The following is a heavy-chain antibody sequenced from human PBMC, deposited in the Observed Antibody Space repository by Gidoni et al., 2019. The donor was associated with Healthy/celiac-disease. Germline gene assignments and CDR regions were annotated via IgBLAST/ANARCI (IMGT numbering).Heavy chain of an antibody. D-gene: IGHD3-16*01. Sequence: QVQLVESGGGVVQPGRSLRLSCAASGFTFSSYGMHWVRQAPGKGLEWVAVISYDGSNKYYADSVKGRFTISRDNSKNTLYLQMNSLRAEDTAVYYCAKDHLSGGRTYYFDYWGQGTLVTVSS. J-gene: IGHJ4*02. CDR1: GFTFSSYG. V-gene: IGHV3-30*18. CDR2: ISYDGSNK. CDR3: AKDHLSGGRTYYFDY.